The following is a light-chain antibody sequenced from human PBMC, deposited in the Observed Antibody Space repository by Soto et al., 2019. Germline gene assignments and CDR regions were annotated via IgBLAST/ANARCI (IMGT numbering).Light chain of an antibody. J-gene: IGKJ2*01. CDR2: DAS. CDR1: QSVGSN. Sequence: EIVMTQSPATLSVSPGERATLSCRASQSVGSNLAWYQQKPGQAPRLLIYDASAWATGIPARFSGSGSGTEFTLTISSLQSEDFAVYYCQQYNNWPPYTFGQGTKLEI. V-gene: IGKV3-15*01. CDR3: QQYNNWPPYT.